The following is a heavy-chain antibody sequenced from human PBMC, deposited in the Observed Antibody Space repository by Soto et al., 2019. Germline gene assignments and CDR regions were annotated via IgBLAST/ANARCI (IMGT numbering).Heavy chain of an antibody. Sequence: SGGSLRLSCAASGFTFSSYAMSWVRQAPGKGLEWVLAISGSGGSTYYADSVKGRFTISRDNSKNTLYLQMDSLRSEDMAVYYCAARYCSSSCCFHLDYWGRGTLVTVSS. CDR2: ISGSGGST. D-gene: IGHD2-2*01. CDR3: AARYCSSSCCFHLDY. CDR1: GFTFSSYA. J-gene: IGHJ4*02. V-gene: IGHV3-23*01.